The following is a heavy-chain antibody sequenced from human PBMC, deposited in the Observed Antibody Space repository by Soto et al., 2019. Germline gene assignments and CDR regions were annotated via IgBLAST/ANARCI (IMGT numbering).Heavy chain of an antibody. CDR3: AIRRGGPGYCSSTSCYYYYYYGMDV. V-gene: IGHV1-69*13. D-gene: IGHD2-2*03. CDR2: IIPIFGTA. J-gene: IGHJ6*02. Sequence: GASVKVSCKASGGSFSSYAISWVRQAPGQGLEWMGGIIPIFGTANYAQKFQGRVTITADESTSTAYMELSSLRSEDTAVYYCAIRRGGPGYCSSTSCYYYYYYGMDVWGQGTTATVSS. CDR1: GGSFSSYA.